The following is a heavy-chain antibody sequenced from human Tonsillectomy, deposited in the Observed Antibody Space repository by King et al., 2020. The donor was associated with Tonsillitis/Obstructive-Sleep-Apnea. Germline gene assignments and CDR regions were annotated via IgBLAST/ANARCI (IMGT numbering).Heavy chain of an antibody. Sequence: LQLVQSGAEVKNPGASVTVSCKASGYTFTSYGLIWVRQAPGQGLEWMGWISGNNGDTNYAQKVQGRVTMTTDTSTSTAYMEMRRLRSDDTAVYYCARVSAFAWELLPVDPWGQGTLVTVSS. J-gene: IGHJ5*02. D-gene: IGHD1-26*01. CDR3: ARVSAFAWELLPVDP. CDR1: GYTFTSYG. CDR2: ISGNNGDT. V-gene: IGHV1-18*01.